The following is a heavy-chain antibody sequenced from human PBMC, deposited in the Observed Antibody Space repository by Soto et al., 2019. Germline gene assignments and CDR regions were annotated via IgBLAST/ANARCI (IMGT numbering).Heavy chain of an antibody. CDR2: IDWDDDK. V-gene: IGHV2-70*01. CDR1: GFSLSTSGTC. Sequence: SGPTLVNPTQTLTLTCTFSGFSLSTSGTCVSWIRQPPGKALEWLALIDWDDDKYYSTSLKTRLTISKDTSKNQVVLTMTNMDPVDTATYYCARMGVGATTYYFDYWGQGTLVTVSS. CDR3: ARMGVGATTYYFDY. D-gene: IGHD1-26*01. J-gene: IGHJ4*02.